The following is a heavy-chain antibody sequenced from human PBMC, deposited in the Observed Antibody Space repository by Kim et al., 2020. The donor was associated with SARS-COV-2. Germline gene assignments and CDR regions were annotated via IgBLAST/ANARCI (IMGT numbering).Heavy chain of an antibody. CDR3: ASSSWSHWYFDL. CDR2: INHSGST. Sequence: SETLSLTCAAYGGSFSGYYWSWIRQPPGKGLEWIGEINHSGSTNYNPSLKSRVTISVDTSKNQFSLKLSSVTAADTAVYYCASSSWSHWYFDLWGRGTLVTVSS. CDR1: GGSFSGYY. J-gene: IGHJ2*01. D-gene: IGHD6-13*01. V-gene: IGHV4-34*01.